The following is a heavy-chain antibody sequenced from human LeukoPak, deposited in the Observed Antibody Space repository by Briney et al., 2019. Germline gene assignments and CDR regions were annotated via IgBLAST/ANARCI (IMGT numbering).Heavy chain of an antibody. CDR3: ARFKSFRYCSSTSCRNWFDP. J-gene: IGHJ5*02. CDR1: GGSFSGYY. V-gene: IGHV4-34*01. CDR2: INHSGST. D-gene: IGHD2-2*01. Sequence: KPSETLSLTCAVYGGSFSGYYWSWIRQPPGKGLEWIGEINHSGSTNYNPSLKSRVTISVDTSKNQFSLKLSSVTAADTAVYYCARFKSFRYCSSTSCRNWFDPWGQGTLVTVSS.